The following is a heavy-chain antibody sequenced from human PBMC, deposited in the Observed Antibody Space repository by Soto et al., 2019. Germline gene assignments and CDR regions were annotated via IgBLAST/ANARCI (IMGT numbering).Heavy chain of an antibody. CDR2: MYYSSGDT. V-gene: IGHV4-59*08. CDR1: GVSISSTY. CDR3: ASHNYDILAGFYNAFDI. Sequence: SETLSLTCAVSGVSISSTYWSWIRQPPGKGLGWIAYMYYSSGDTNYNPSLKSRVTMSLDTSKNQFSLKLSSVTAADTAVYYCASHNYDILAGFYNAFDIWGQGTMVTVSS. J-gene: IGHJ3*02. D-gene: IGHD3-9*01.